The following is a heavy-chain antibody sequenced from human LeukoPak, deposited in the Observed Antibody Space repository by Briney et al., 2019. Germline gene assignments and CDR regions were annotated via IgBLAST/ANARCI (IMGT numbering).Heavy chain of an antibody. D-gene: IGHD3-22*01. CDR2: ITTSSSYM. V-gene: IGHV3-21*04. CDR1: GFTFSTYN. CDR3: AKPNGVYDSSGYYTGFDY. Sequence: GGSLRLSCAASGFTFSTYNMNWVRRTPGKGLEWVSSITTSSSYMFYADSVRGRFTISRDNSKNTLYLQMNSPRAEDTAVYYCAKPNGVYDSSGYYTGFDYWGQGTLVTVSS. J-gene: IGHJ4*02.